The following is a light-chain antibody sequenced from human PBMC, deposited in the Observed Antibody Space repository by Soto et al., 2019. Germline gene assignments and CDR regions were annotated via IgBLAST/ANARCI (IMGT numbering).Light chain of an antibody. V-gene: IGKV1-27*01. Sequence: DIQMTQSPSSLSASVGDRVTITCRASQGISNYLVWYQQKPGKVPKLLIYAASTLQSGVPSRFSDSGSGTDFTLTISSLQPEDVATYYCQNYGGAPWTFGQGTKVEIK. CDR3: QNYGGAPWT. J-gene: IGKJ1*01. CDR2: AAS. CDR1: QGISNY.